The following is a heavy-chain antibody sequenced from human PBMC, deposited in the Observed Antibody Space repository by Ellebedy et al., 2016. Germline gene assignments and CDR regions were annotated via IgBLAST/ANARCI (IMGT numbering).Heavy chain of an antibody. V-gene: IGHV1-18*04. D-gene: IGHD2-21*01. J-gene: IGHJ6*02. CDR3: ARAMTVQTLAYYYHYGMDV. CDR1: GYTFTTFS. Sequence: ASVKVSXXASGYTFTTFSITWVRQVPGQGLEWMGFVNTFSGNTKFAQKFQGRVSMTTDSSTHTAYMELRSLRSDDTAVYYCARAMTVQTLAYYYHYGMDVWGQGTTVTVSS. CDR2: VNTFSGNT.